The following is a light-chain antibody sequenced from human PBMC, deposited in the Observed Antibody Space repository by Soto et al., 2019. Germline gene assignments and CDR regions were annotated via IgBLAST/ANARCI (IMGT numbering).Light chain of an antibody. CDR3: CSYAGSYTLV. CDR1: SSEVGGYNY. CDR2: DVS. V-gene: IGLV2-11*01. Sequence: QSVLTQPRSVSGSPGQSVTISCTGTSSEVGGYNYVSWYQQHPGKAHKIKIYDVSKRPSGVPVRFSGSKSGNTASLTISGLQAEDEADYYCCSYAGSYTLVFGGGTKVTVL. J-gene: IGLJ2*01.